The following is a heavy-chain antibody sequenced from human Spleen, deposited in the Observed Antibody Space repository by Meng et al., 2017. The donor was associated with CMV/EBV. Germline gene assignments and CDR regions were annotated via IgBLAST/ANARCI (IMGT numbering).Heavy chain of an antibody. CDR1: ISSSGYS. J-gene: IGHJ5*02. Sequence: ISSSGYSWSWIRQPPGKALQWIAYIYPHGSTYYNPSLKSRVTISVDTSKNQFSLKLSSVTAADTAVYYCARDNYYGSGKRTGHWFDPWGQGTLVTVSS. D-gene: IGHD3-10*01. V-gene: IGHV4-30-2*05. CDR2: IYPHGST. CDR3: ARDNYYGSGKRTGHWFDP.